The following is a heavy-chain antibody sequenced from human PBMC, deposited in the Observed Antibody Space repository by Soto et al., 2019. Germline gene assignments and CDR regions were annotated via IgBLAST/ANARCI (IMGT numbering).Heavy chain of an antibody. D-gene: IGHD3-22*01. Sequence: EVQLVESGGGLVKPGGSLRLSCAASGFTCSSYSMNWVRQAPGKGLEWVSSISSSSSYIYYADSVKGRFTISRDNAEKSLDLHMDSLRAEATAVYYCARDDADYSDSSYYDYGGQDTLVVV. CDR3: ARDDADYSDSSYYDY. J-gene: IGHJ4*02. CDR2: ISSSSSYI. V-gene: IGHV3-21*01. CDR1: GFTCSSYS.